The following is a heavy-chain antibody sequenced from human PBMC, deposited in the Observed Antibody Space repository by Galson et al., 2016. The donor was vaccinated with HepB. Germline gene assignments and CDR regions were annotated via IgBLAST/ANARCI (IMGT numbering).Heavy chain of an antibody. V-gene: IGHV6-1*01. CDR2: TYHTSNWYS. D-gene: IGHD2-15*01. CDR1: GDSVSSKSAA. CDR3: ARGHLVVPFSFYFDY. Sequence: CAISGDSVSSKSAAWNWIRHSPSRSLEWLGRTYHTSNWYSDYAVSVKSRITINPDTSKSQFSLQLNSVTPEDTAVYYCARGHLVVPFSFYFDYWGQGSLVTVSS. J-gene: IGHJ4*02.